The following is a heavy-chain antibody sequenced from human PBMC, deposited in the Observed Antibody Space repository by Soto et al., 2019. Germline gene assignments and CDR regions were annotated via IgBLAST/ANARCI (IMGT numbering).Heavy chain of an antibody. CDR2: ISSSGSTI. V-gene: IGHV3-48*03. D-gene: IGHD3-22*01. Sequence: EVQLVESGGGLVQPGGSLRLSCAASGFTFSSYEMNWVRQAPGKGLEWVSYISSSGSTIYYADSVKGRFTISRDNAKNSLYLQMNSLRAEDTAVYYCARDLSGYPLDYWGQGTLVNVSS. CDR1: GFTFSSYE. J-gene: IGHJ4*02. CDR3: ARDLSGYPLDY.